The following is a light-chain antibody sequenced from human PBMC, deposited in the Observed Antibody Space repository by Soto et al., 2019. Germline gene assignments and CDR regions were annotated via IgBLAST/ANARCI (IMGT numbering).Light chain of an antibody. V-gene: IGLV2-8*01. CDR2: EVS. CDR3: SSYAGVNNFYV. Sequence: QSALTQPPSASGSPGPQAPISCPGTSGNVGGYVYVSWYQQRPGKAPKLMIYEVSKWPSGVPDRFSGSKSGNTASLTVSGLQAEDEADYYCSSYAGVNNFYVFXTGTKV. CDR1: SGNVGGYVY. J-gene: IGLJ1*01.